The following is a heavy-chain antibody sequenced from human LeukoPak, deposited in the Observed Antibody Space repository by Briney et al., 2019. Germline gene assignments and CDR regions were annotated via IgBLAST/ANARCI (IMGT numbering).Heavy chain of an antibody. CDR2: ISSSDSTI. V-gene: IGHV3-11*04. CDR3: ARLLMVRGVISHMDV. D-gene: IGHD3-10*01. CDR1: GFTFSGYY. Sequence: GGSLRLSCAASGFTFSGYYMSWLRQAPGKGLEWVSYISSSDSTIYYADSVKGRFTISRDNAKNSLYLQMNSLRVEDTAVYYCARLLMVRGVISHMDVWGKGTTVTVSS. J-gene: IGHJ6*03.